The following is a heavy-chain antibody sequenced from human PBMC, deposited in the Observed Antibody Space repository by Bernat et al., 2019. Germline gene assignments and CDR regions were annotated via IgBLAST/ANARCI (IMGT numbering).Heavy chain of an antibody. V-gene: IGHV4-39*01. D-gene: IGHD5-18*01. CDR2: IYYSGSA. J-gene: IGHJ4*02. CDR3: TRHKVDTHTKPVDY. CDR1: GGSISSTAYY. Sequence: QLQMQESGPGLVKPSETLSLTCSVSGGSISSTAYYWGWIRQPPGKGLEWIGSIYYSGSAYYNPSLKSRVTMSVDTSKNQFTLILTSVTAADTAIYYCTRHKVDTHTKPVDYWGQGTLVTVSS.